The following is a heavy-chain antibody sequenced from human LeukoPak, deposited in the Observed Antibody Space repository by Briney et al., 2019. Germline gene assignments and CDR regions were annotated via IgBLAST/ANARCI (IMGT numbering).Heavy chain of an antibody. CDR2: INPNSGGT. CDR3: ARARPAGRGFDY. CDR1: GYTFTSYY. J-gene: IGHJ4*02. Sequence: ASVKVSCKASGYTFTSYYMHWVRQAPGQGLEWMGWINPNSGGTNYAQKFQGRVTMTRDTSISTVYMELSRLRSDDTAVYYCARARPAGRGFDYWGQGTLVTVSS. D-gene: IGHD6-19*01. V-gene: IGHV1-2*02.